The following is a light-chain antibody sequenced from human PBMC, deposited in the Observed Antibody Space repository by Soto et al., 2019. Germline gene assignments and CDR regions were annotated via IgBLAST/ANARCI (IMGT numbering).Light chain of an antibody. J-gene: IGKJ4*01. CDR3: QQYGTSPLT. Sequence: IVMTQSPATLSVSPGERATLSCRASQSINTNLAWYQQEPGQAPRLLIYGASSRATGIPDRFSGSGSGTDFTLTISRLEPEDSAVYYCQQYGTSPLTFGGGTKVDIK. V-gene: IGKV3-20*01. CDR2: GAS. CDR1: QSINTN.